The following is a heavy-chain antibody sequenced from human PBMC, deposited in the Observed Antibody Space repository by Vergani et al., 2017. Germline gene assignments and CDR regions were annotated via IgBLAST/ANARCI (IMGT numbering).Heavy chain of an antibody. J-gene: IGHJ5*02. CDR1: GDSISSNY. CDR2: IYTSGSA. CDR3: ARELRFLEWLSYQYNWFDP. V-gene: IGHV4-4*07. Sequence: QVQLQESGPGLVKPSETLSLTCSVSGDSISSNYWSWIRQPAGKGLEWIGRIYTSGSAKYNPSLESRVTMSVDTSKNQFSLKLSSVTAADTAVYYCARELRFLEWLSYQYNWFDPWGQGTLVTVSS. D-gene: IGHD3-3*01.